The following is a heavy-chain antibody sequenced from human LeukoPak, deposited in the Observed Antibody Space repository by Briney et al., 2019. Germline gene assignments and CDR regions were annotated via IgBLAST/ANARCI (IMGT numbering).Heavy chain of an antibody. J-gene: IGHJ5*02. Sequence: SVKVSCKASGGTFSSYAIGWVRQAPGQGLEWMGGIIPIFGTANYAQKFQGRVTITADESTSTAYMELSSLRSEDTAVYYCAGYCSGGSCYPPWFDPWGQGTLVTVSS. CDR3: AGYCSGGSCYPPWFDP. CDR1: GGTFSSYA. D-gene: IGHD2-15*01. V-gene: IGHV1-69*13. CDR2: IIPIFGTA.